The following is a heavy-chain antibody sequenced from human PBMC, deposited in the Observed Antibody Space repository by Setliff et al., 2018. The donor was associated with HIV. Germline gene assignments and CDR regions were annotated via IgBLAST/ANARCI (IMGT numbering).Heavy chain of an antibody. V-gene: IGHV4-31*03. Sequence: PSETLSLTCTVSGGSISSGGYYWSWIRQHPGKGLEWIGYIYYTGSTYHSPSLESRVTISIDTSKNQFSLKLSSVTAADTAVYYCAREGDYNFDNTGYLRGGYYYYCMDVWGKGTTVTVSS. CDR1: GGSISSGGYY. CDR2: IYYTGST. J-gene: IGHJ6*03. CDR3: AREGDYNFDNTGYLRGGYYYYCMDV. D-gene: IGHD3-22*01.